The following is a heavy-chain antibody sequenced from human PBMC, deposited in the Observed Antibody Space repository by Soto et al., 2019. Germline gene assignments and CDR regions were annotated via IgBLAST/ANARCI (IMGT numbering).Heavy chain of an antibody. Sequence: QVQLVQSGAEVKKPGASVKVSCKASGYTFTGYYMHWVRQAPGQGLEWMGWINPNSGGTNYAQKFQGWVTMTRDTSISTAYMELSRLRSDDTAVYYCARDDHYCGGDCYSGGFQHWGQGTLVTVSS. D-gene: IGHD2-21*02. CDR3: ARDDHYCGGDCYSGGFQH. CDR1: GYTFTGYY. V-gene: IGHV1-2*04. J-gene: IGHJ1*01. CDR2: INPNSGGT.